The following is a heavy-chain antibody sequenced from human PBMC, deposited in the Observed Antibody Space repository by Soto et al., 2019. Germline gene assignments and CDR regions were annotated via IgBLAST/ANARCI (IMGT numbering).Heavy chain of an antibody. J-gene: IGHJ6*02. Sequence: QVQLVQSGAEVKKPGSSVKVSCKASGGTFSSYAISWVRQAPGQGLEWMGGIIHIFGTANYAQKYQGRVTITADESTITAYMELSSLRSEDTAVYYCASSVAKYYYDGMDVWGQGPTVTVSS. CDR3: ASSVAKYYYDGMDV. CDR1: GGTFSSYA. D-gene: IGHD5-12*01. V-gene: IGHV1-69*12. CDR2: IIHIFGTA.